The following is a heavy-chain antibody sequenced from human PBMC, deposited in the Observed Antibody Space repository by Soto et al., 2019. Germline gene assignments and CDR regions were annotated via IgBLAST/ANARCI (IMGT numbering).Heavy chain of an antibody. V-gene: IGHV3-74*01. J-gene: IGHJ4*02. CDR1: GFTFSSYR. CDR3: ARDPGSSGNDWRFDH. Sequence: GGSLSLSCAASGFTFSSYRVHWVRQAPGKGLVWVSRIYGDGSTTYYADSVKGRFTISRDNAKNTMYLQMNSLRAEDTAVYYCARDPGSSGNDWRFDHWGQGTLVTVSS. CDR2: IYGDGSTT. D-gene: IGHD5-12*01.